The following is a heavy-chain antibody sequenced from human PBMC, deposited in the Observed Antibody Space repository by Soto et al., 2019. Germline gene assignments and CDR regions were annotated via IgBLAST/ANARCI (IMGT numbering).Heavy chain of an antibody. CDR3: ASGSYGYAAFDI. V-gene: IGHV3-21*01. Sequence: GSLRLSCAASGFTFSSYSMNWVRQAPGKGLEWVSSISSSSSYIYYADSVKGRFTISRDNAKNSLYLQMNSLRAEDTAVYYCASGSYGYAAFDIWGQGTMVTVSS. CDR1: GFTFSSYS. CDR2: ISSSSSYI. D-gene: IGHD5-18*01. J-gene: IGHJ3*02.